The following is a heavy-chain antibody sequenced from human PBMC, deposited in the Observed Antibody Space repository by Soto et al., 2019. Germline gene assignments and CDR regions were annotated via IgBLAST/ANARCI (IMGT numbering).Heavy chain of an antibody. D-gene: IGHD3-16*01. CDR2: ISYDGSNK. Sequence: QVQLVESGGGVVQPGRSLRLSCAASGFTFSSYGMHWVRQDPGKGLEWVAVISYDGSNKYYADSVKGRFTISRDNSKNTLYLQMNSLRAEDTAVYYCAKDAGEGDSPLDYWGQGTLVTVSS. J-gene: IGHJ4*02. CDR3: AKDAGEGDSPLDY. V-gene: IGHV3-30*18. CDR1: GFTFSSYG.